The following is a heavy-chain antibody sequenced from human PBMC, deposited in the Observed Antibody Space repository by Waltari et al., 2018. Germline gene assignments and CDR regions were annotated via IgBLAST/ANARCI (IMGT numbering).Heavy chain of an antibody. CDR2: SYTGGST. Sequence: EVQLLPSGGGVVQPGGSLRLPCAGSGFPFSNYVMSWVRQAPGKGLEWVSVSYTGGSTHYADSVKGRFTVSRDNSKSTLYLQMDTLTPEDTAVYYCAKEGGGVTFDIWGQGTMVTVSS. CDR3: AKEGGGVTFDI. D-gene: IGHD2-8*02. CDR1: GFPFSNYV. J-gene: IGHJ3*02. V-gene: IGHV3-23*03.